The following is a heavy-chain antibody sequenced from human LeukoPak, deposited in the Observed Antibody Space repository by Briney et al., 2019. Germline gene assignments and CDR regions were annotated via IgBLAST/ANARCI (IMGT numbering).Heavy chain of an antibody. V-gene: IGHV3-23*01. CDR3: SRDGLGSMSSWMITNDY. D-gene: IGHD3-10*01. Sequence: GGSLRLSCAASGFTFSRYAMSWVRQAPGKGLEWVSGIGGSGDTTYYTKSVEGRFTVSRDNSNNWLFLQMHSLRAEDTALYYCSRDGLGSMSSWMITNDYWGQGTLVTVSS. J-gene: IGHJ4*02. CDR1: GFTFSRYA. CDR2: IGGSGDTT.